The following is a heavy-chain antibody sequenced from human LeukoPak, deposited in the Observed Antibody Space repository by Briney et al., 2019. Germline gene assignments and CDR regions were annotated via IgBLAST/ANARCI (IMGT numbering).Heavy chain of an antibody. J-gene: IGHJ5*02. CDR2: ICSGGST. Sequence: GGSLRLSCAASGFTVSSNYMSWVRKAPGKGLEWVSVICSGGSTYYADSVKGRFTISIHNSKNTLYLQMNSLRAEDTAAYYCARVGGSSGWFSPNWFDPWGQGTLVTVSS. D-gene: IGHD6-19*01. CDR1: GFTVSSNY. V-gene: IGHV3-53*04. CDR3: ARVGGSSGWFSPNWFDP.